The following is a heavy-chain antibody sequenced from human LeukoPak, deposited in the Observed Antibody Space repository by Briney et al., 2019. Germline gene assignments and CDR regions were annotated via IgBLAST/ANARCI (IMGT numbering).Heavy chain of an antibody. CDR2: ITYDGKVQ. CDR1: GFAFRTYS. J-gene: IGHJ4*02. CDR3: AKDAKRNYDFWDRFDY. D-gene: IGHD3-3*01. Sequence: GGSLKLSCAASGFAFRTYSMHWVRQAPGKGLEWLAVITYDGKVQHYAGSVKGRFTISRDNSKNTLYLQMNSLRADDTALYYCAKDAKRNYDFWDRFDYWGQGALVTVSS. V-gene: IGHV3-30*04.